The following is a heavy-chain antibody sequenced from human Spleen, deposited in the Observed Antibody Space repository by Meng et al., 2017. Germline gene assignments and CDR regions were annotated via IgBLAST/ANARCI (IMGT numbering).Heavy chain of an antibody. Sequence: QVQLQESGPGLVGPSETLSLTCGVSGGSVTSDSYYWHWIRQSPGKGLEWIAYIYSSGSTNYNPSLKSRVTISVGKSNNQFSLKLSSVTAADTAVYYCARGGGDRDGYNFVYWGQGTLVTVSS. V-gene: IGHV4-61*01. J-gene: IGHJ4*02. CDR1: GGSVTSDSYY. D-gene: IGHD5-24*01. CDR2: IYSSGST. CDR3: ARGGGDRDGYNFVY.